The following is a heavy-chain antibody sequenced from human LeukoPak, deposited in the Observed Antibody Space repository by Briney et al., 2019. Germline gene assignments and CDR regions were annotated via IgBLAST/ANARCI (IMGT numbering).Heavy chain of an antibody. J-gene: IGHJ4*02. D-gene: IGHD4-23*01. CDR3: ARNSRVVSTSGLNY. V-gene: IGHV1-69*13. Sequence: SVKVSCKVSGGTFSSYPISWVRQAPGQGLEWMGEITPIFGTPDYAQKFQGRVTITADESTTTAYMELSSLTSEDTAIYYCARNSRVVSTSGLNYWGQGALVTVSS. CDR1: GGTFSSYP. CDR2: ITPIFGTP.